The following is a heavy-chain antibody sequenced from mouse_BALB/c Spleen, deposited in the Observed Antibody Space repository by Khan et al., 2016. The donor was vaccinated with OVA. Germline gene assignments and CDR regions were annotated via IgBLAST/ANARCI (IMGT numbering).Heavy chain of an antibody. Sequence: EVQLQESRPELVKPGASVKVSCKASGYSFTDFNMFWVKQSHGKSLEWIGYIDPYSGGNIYNQRFKGKASLTVDKSSSTAFMHLNSLTSEDSAFYYCALIYYYGSGFDYWGQGTTVTVSS. CDR2: IDPYSGGN. V-gene: IGHV1S135*01. CDR1: GYSFTDFN. J-gene: IGHJ2*01. CDR3: ALIYYYGSGFDY. D-gene: IGHD1-1*01.